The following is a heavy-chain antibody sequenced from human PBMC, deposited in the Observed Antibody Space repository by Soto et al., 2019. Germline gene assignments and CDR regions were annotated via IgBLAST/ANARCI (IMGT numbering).Heavy chain of an antibody. CDR3: ARDPLDYYDSSVYYYPFDY. D-gene: IGHD3-22*01. CDR1: GYTFTSYY. V-gene: IGHV1-46*01. Sequence: ASVKVSCKASGYTFTSYYMHWVRQAPGQGLEWMGIINPSGGSTSYAQKFQGRVTMTRDTSTSTVYMELSSLRSEDTAVYYCARDPLDYYDSSVYYYPFDYWGQGTLVMVS. J-gene: IGHJ4*02. CDR2: INPSGGST.